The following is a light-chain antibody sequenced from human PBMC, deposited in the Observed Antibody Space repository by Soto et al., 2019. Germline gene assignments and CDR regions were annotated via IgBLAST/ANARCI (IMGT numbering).Light chain of an antibody. CDR1: QSISSW. CDR3: QQYNTYPWT. V-gene: IGKV1-5*01. Sequence: DIQMTQYPSSLSASVGDRVTMTCRASQSISSWLAWYQQKPGKAPKLLIYDASSLESGVPSRFSGSGSGTEFTLTISSLQPDDFATYYCQQYNTYPWTFGQGTKVDIK. CDR2: DAS. J-gene: IGKJ1*01.